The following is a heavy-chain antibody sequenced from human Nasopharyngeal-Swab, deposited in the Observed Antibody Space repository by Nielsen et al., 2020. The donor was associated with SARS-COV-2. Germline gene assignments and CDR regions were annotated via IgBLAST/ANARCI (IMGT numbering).Heavy chain of an antibody. Sequence: WIRQPPGKGLEWVSSISSSSSYIYYADSVKGRFTISRDNAKNSLYLQMNSLRAEDTALFYCARSAISMVIAVPEGYLDYWGQGTLVTVSS. V-gene: IGHV3-21*01. J-gene: IGHJ4*02. CDR3: ARSAISMVIAVPEGYLDY. CDR2: ISSSSSYI. D-gene: IGHD2/OR15-2a*01.